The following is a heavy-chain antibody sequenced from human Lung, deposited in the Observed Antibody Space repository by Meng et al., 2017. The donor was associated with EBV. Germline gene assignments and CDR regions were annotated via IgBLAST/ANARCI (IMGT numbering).Heavy chain of an antibody. Sequence: VPLLWVGVELKNPGRSVKVLCDASVFMLTRYVISWVRKAPGQGLQYMGWIIAYNGNTNYAKELQGRVTMTTDTSTSTAYMELRSLRFDDTAVYYCARFXCSSTSCPHVLFDYWGQGTLVTVSS. CDR2: IIAYNGNT. CDR3: ARFXCSSTSCPHVLFDY. V-gene: IGHV1-18*01. CDR1: VFMLTRYV. J-gene: IGHJ4*02. D-gene: IGHD2-2*01.